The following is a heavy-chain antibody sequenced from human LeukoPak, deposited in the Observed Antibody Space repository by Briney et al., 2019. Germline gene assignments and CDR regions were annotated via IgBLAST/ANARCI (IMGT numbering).Heavy chain of an antibody. Sequence: GGSLRPSCVDSGITFSRYWMSWVRQAPGKGLEWVANIKQDGGEKYYVDSVKGRFTISRDNAKNSLYLQMNSLRVEDTAVYYCARDGRPLDYWGQGTLVTVSS. CDR2: IKQDGGEK. J-gene: IGHJ4*02. CDR1: GITFSRYW. CDR3: ARDGRPLDY. V-gene: IGHV3-7*03.